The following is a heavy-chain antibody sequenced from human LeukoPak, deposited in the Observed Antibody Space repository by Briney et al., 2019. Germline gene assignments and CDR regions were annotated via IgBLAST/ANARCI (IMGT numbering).Heavy chain of an antibody. J-gene: IGHJ3*02. CDR3: ARDPYSSGLDAFDI. Sequence: GGSLRLSCAASGFTFSSYWMHWVHQAPGKGLVWVSRINSDGSSTSYADSVKGRFTISRDNAKNTLYLQMNSLRAEDTAVYYCARDPYSSGLDAFDIWGQGTMVTVSS. V-gene: IGHV3-74*01. D-gene: IGHD6-19*01. CDR1: GFTFSSYW. CDR2: INSDGSST.